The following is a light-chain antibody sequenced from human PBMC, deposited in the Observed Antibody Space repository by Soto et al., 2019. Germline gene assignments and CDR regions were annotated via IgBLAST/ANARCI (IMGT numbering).Light chain of an antibody. CDR2: GTS. CDR3: QQTDSSPYT. Sequence: DIQMTQAPSSLSASVGDRVTITCRASQSISSYLNWYQQKPGKAPKLLIYGTSNLQGGVPSRFSGSASGTDFTLTISSLQPEDFATYNCQQTDSSPYTFGQGTKLEIK. V-gene: IGKV1-39*01. J-gene: IGKJ2*01. CDR1: QSISSY.